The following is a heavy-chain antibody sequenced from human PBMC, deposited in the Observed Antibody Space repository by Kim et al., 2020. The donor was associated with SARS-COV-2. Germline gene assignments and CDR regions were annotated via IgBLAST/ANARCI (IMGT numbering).Heavy chain of an antibody. CDR3: ATSRVVTDTWCYYYSMDV. Sequence: SVKVSCKASGGTFSRSAISWVRQAPGQGLEWMGGIIPISGTTKYVEKFQGRVTITADASTSTAYMELSSLRSEDTAVYYCATSRVVTDTWCYYYSMDVWGQGTTVTVSS. J-gene: IGHJ6*02. CDR2: IIPISGTT. V-gene: IGHV1-69*13. D-gene: IGHD2-21*02. CDR1: GGTFSRSA.